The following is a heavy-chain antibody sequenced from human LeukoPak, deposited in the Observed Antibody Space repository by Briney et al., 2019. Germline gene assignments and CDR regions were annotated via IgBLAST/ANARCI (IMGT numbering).Heavy chain of an antibody. D-gene: IGHD3-22*01. Sequence: ASVKVSCKASGYTFTSYYMHWVRQAPGQGLEWMGIINPSGGSTSYAQKFQGRVTMTRDTSTSTVYMELSSLRSEDTAVYYCARHRVHDSSGYYFLDYWGQGTLVTVSS. CDR1: GYTFTSYY. V-gene: IGHV1-46*01. CDR2: INPSGGST. CDR3: ARHRVHDSSGYYFLDY. J-gene: IGHJ4*02.